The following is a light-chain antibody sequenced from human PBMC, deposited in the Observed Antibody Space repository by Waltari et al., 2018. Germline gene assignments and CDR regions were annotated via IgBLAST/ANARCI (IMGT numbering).Light chain of an antibody. Sequence: QSALTQPASVSGSPGQSITISCTGTSTDVGGYDYVSWYQQHPGKAPKLMIYDVSKRPSGVSNRFSASKSGTTASLTVAGLQAEDEADYYCSSYTTSSTSVFGGGTKLTVL. V-gene: IGLV2-14*03. J-gene: IGLJ2*01. CDR1: STDVGGYDY. CDR2: DVS. CDR3: SSYTTSSTSV.